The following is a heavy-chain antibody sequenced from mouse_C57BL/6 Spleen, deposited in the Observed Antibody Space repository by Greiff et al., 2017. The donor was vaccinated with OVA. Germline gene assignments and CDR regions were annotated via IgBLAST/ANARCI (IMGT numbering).Heavy chain of an antibody. V-gene: IGHV1-15*01. CDR2: IDPETGGT. Sequence: QVQLKESGAELVRPGASVTLSCKASGYTFTDYEMHWVKQTPVHGLEWIGAIDPETGGTAYNQKFKGKAILTADKSSSTAYMELRSLTSEDSAVYYCTRRKTSTDFDYWGQGTTLTVSS. J-gene: IGHJ2*01. D-gene: IGHD2-1*01. CDR1: GYTFTDYE. CDR3: TRRKTSTDFDY.